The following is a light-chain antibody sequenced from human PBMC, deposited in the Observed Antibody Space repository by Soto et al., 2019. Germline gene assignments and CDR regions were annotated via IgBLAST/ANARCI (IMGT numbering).Light chain of an antibody. V-gene: IGKV3-11*01. Sequence: EIVLTQSPATLSLSPGERATLSCRASQSISSCLAWYQQKPGQAPRLLIYDASNRATGIPARFSGSGSGTDYTLTISSLEPEDFAYYYCQQRSNWPHTFGQGTRLEIK. CDR1: QSISSC. CDR3: QQRSNWPHT. J-gene: IGKJ5*01. CDR2: DAS.